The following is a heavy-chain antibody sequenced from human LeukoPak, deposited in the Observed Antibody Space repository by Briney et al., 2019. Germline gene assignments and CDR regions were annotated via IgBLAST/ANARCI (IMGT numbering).Heavy chain of an antibody. D-gene: IGHD3-10*01. CDR2: IYTSGST. Sequence: SETLSLTCTVSGGSISSYYWSWIRQPPGKGLEWIGYIYTSGSTNYNPPLKSRVTISVDTSKNQFSLKLSSVTAADTAVYYCARQVPWFGVPYYFDYWGQGTLVTVSS. CDR1: GGSISSYY. V-gene: IGHV4-4*09. CDR3: ARQVPWFGVPYYFDY. J-gene: IGHJ4*02.